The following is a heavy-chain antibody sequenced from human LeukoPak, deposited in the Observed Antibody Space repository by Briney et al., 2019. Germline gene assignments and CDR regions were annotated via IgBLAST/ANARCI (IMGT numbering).Heavy chain of an antibody. D-gene: IGHD3-22*01. V-gene: IGHV4-39*07. J-gene: IGHJ4*02. Sequence: PSGTLSLTCTVSGASISSSTYYWGWIRQPPGKGLEWIGSASYSGNTYYNPSLKSRVTILVDTSKNQFSLKMTSVTAADTAVYYCARDQYYDVSTYYEIDYWGQGTLVTVSS. CDR2: ASYSGNT. CDR3: ARDQYYDVSTYYEIDY. CDR1: GASISSSTYY.